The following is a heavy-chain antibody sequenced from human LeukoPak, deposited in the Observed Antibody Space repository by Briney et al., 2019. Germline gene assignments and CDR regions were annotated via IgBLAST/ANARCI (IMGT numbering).Heavy chain of an antibody. CDR2: ISGDGGKT. CDR3: AKDILSGFYETFDY. J-gene: IGHJ4*02. D-gene: IGHD6-19*01. CDR1: GFTFDDYA. Sequence: GGSLRLSCAVSGFTFDDYAMHWVRQGPGKGLEWVSFISGDGGKTYYADSVKGRFTISRDNSKNSLYLQMNSLRTEDTAMYYCAKDILSGFYETFDYWGQGTLVTVSS. V-gene: IGHV3-43*02.